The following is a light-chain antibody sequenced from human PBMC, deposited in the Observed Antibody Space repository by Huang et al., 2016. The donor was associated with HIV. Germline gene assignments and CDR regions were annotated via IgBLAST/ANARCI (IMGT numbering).Light chain of an antibody. J-gene: IGKJ4*01. Sequence: QLTQSPSSLSASVGDRVTITCRASQVISNTLAWYKQKPGKAPKLLIYDASSLQTGAPSRFSGSGSGTDFTLTISSLQPEDCATYYCQQFNHYPLTFGGGTKVEIE. CDR3: QQFNHYPLT. V-gene: IGKV1D-13*01. CDR1: QVISNT. CDR2: DAS.